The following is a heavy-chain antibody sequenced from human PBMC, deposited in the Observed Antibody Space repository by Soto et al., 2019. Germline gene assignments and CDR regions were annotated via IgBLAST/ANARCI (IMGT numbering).Heavy chain of an antibody. CDR1: GFTFSTYW. V-gene: IGHV3-7*01. J-gene: IGHJ4*02. CDR2: IKYDGGEK. Sequence: GGSLRLSCAASGFTFSTYWMSWVRQAPGKGLEWVANIKYDGGEKYYVDSVKGRFTISRDNAKNSLYLQMNSLRAEDTAVYYCARGLASATGTFDYWGQGTLVTVSS. CDR3: ARGLASATGTFDY. D-gene: IGHD1-1*01.